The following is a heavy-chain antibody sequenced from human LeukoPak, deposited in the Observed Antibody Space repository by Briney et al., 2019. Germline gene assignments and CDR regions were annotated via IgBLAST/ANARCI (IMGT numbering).Heavy chain of an antibody. Sequence: GGSLRLSCAASGFSFSSYGMHWVRQAPGKGLEWVSYISSSSSTIYYADSVKGRFTISRDNAKNSLYLQMNSLRAEDTAVYYCAREGESGYDYEGYFDYWGQGTLVTVSS. CDR3: AREGESGYDYEGYFDY. CDR2: ISSSSSTI. CDR1: GFSFSSYG. D-gene: IGHD5-12*01. J-gene: IGHJ4*02. V-gene: IGHV3-48*01.